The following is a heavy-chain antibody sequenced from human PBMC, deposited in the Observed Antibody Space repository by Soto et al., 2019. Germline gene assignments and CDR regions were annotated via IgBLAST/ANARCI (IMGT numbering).Heavy chain of an antibody. CDR1: GFTFSSYW. Sequence: PGGSLRLSCAASGFTFSSYWMSWVRQAPWKGLEWVANIKQDGSEKYYVDSVKGRFTISRDNAKNSLYLQMNSLRAEDTAVYYCARGRLVSEPYYDFWSGYYAYWGQGTLVTVSS. V-gene: IGHV3-7*01. D-gene: IGHD3-3*01. CDR2: IKQDGSEK. J-gene: IGHJ4*02. CDR3: ARGRLVSEPYYDFWSGYYAY.